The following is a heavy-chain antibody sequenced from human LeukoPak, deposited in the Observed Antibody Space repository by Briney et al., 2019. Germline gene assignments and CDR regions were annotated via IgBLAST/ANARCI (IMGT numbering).Heavy chain of an antibody. CDR2: INTNTGNP. Sequence: GASVKVSCKASGYTFTSYGMNWVRQAPGQGLEGMGCINTNTGNPTYAQGFTGRFVFSLDTSVSTAYLQISSLKAEDTAVYYCTRALSVVAAPDAFDIWGQGTMVTVSS. V-gene: IGHV7-4-1*02. CDR3: TRALSVVAAPDAFDI. CDR1: GYTFTSYG. D-gene: IGHD3-22*01. J-gene: IGHJ3*02.